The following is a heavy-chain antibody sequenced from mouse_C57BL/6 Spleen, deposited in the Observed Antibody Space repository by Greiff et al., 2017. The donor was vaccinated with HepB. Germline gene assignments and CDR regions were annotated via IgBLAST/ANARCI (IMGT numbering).Heavy chain of an antibody. CDR3: ARPIGFAY. V-gene: IGHV1-81*01. CDR1: GYTFTSYG. CDR2: IYPRSGNT. J-gene: IGHJ3*01. Sequence: QVQLKESGAELARPGASVKLSCKASGYTFTSYGISWVKQRTGQGLEWIGEIYPRSGNTYYNEKFKGKATLTADKSSSTAYMELRSLTSEDSAVYFCARPIGFAYWGQGTLVTVSA.